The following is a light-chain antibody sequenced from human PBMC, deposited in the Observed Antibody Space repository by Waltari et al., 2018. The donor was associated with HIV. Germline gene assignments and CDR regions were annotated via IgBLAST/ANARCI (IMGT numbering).Light chain of an antibody. V-gene: IGLV1-47*01. Sequence: QSVLTQPPSASGTPGQRVTISCSGGSPNIGRNNVYWYQHFPGTAPKLLIFSNDHRPSGVPDQFSGSKSGTSASLAIIGLRFEDEPDYFCEAWDDSLSGPVFGGGTKLTVL. J-gene: IGLJ3*02. CDR2: SND. CDR3: EAWDDSLSGPV. CDR1: SPNIGRNN.